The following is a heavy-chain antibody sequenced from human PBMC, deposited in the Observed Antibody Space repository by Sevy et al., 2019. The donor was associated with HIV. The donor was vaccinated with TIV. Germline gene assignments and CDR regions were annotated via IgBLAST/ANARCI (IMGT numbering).Heavy chain of an antibody. D-gene: IGHD3-10*01. CDR3: ARDKLPPVMVTMVRGALSYYFDY. Sequence: GGSLRLSCAASGFTFSSYGMHWVRQAPGKGLEWVAVIWYDGSNKYYADSVKGRFTISRDNSKNTLYLQMNSLRAEDXXXXXCARDKLPPVMVTMVRGALSYYFDYWGQGTLVTVSS. CDR2: IWYDGSNK. V-gene: IGHV3-33*01. CDR1: GFTFSSYG. J-gene: IGHJ4*02.